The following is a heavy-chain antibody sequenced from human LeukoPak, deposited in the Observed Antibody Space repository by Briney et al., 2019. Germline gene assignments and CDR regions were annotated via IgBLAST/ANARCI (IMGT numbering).Heavy chain of an antibody. V-gene: IGHV4-59*08. CDR3: ASYIAAAGTFQH. J-gene: IGHJ1*01. Sequence: SETLSLTCTVSGGSISSYYWSWTRQPPGKGLERIGYIYYSGSTNYNPSLKSRVTISVDTSKNQFSLKLSSVTAADTAVYYCASYIAAAGTFQHWGQGTLVTVSS. CDR1: GGSISSYY. CDR2: IYYSGST. D-gene: IGHD6-13*01.